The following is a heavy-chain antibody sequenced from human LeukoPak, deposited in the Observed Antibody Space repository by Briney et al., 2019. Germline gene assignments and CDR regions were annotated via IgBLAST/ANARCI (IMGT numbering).Heavy chain of an antibody. Sequence: SETLSLTCAVYGGSFSGYYRSWIRQPPGKGLEWIGEINHSGSTNYNPSLKSRVTISVDTSKNQFSLKLSSVTAADTAVYYCARGDYGDSFDYWGQGTLVTVSS. V-gene: IGHV4-34*01. J-gene: IGHJ4*02. CDR1: GGSFSGYY. CDR2: INHSGST. D-gene: IGHD4-17*01. CDR3: ARGDYGDSFDY.